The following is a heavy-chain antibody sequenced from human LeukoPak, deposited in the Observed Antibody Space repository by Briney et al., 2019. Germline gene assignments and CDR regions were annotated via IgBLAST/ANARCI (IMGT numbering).Heavy chain of an antibody. CDR3: AKDARVVGYYFDY. Sequence: XSMNWVRQAPGKGLEWVSAISGSGGSTYYADSVKGRFTISRDNSKNTLYLQMNSLRAEDTAVYYCAKDARVVGYYFDYWGQGTLVTVSS. D-gene: IGHD2-2*01. CDR2: ISGSGGST. J-gene: IGHJ4*02. V-gene: IGHV3-23*01. CDR1: XS.